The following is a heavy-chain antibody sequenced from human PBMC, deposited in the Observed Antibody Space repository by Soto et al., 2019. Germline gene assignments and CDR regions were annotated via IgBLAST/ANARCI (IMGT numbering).Heavy chain of an antibody. CDR2: VSYSGSR. CDR1: GGAISGYY. D-gene: IGHD6-19*01. CDR3: ARNGSDSGWFFFDP. V-gene: IGHV4-59*01. J-gene: IGHJ5*02. Sequence: PSETLSLTCSLSGGAISGYYWSWIRQPPGKGLEWIGYVSYSGSRDYHPSLKSRVTISIDTSKNQFSLKMISVTAADTAVYYCARNGSDSGWFFFDPWGQGALVTVSS.